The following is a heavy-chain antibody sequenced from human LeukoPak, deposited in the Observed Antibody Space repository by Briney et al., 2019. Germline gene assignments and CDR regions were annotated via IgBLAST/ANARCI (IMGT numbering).Heavy chain of an antibody. CDR1: GYSISSGYY. Sequence: PSETLSLTCAVSGYSISSGYYWDWIRQPPGKGLGWIGRIYHSGNTYHNASLKSRVTISVDTSKNQFSLKLTSVTAADTAVFYCARQGSLGDYVGYWGQGTLVTVSS. J-gene: IGHJ4*02. D-gene: IGHD3-16*01. CDR3: ARQGSLGDYVGY. V-gene: IGHV4-38-2*01. CDR2: IYHSGNT.